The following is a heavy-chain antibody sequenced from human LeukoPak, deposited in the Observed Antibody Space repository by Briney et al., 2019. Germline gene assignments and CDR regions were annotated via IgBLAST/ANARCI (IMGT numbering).Heavy chain of an antibody. CDR1: GFTFSSYA. Sequence: GGSLRLSCAASGFTFSSYAMSWVRQAPGKGLEWVSAISGSGGNTYYADSVKGRFTISTDNSKNTLYLQMNSLRAEDTAVYYCAKAPGPGGGGDSHYYYYGMDVWGQGTTVTVSS. V-gene: IGHV3-23*01. CDR3: AKAPGPGGGGDSHYYYYGMDV. D-gene: IGHD3-16*01. CDR2: ISGSGGNT. J-gene: IGHJ6*02.